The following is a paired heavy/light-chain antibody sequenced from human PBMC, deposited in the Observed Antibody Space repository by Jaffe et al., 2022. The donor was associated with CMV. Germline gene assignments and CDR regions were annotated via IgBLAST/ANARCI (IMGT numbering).Light chain of an antibody. CDR3: QQRSNWPPF. CDR2: DAS. Sequence: EIVLTQSPATLSLSPGERATLSCRASQSVSSYLAWYQQKPGQAPRLLIYDASNRATGIPARFSGSGSGTDFTLTISSLEPEDFAVYYCQQRSNWPPFFGQGTKLEIK. V-gene: IGKV3-11*01. J-gene: IGKJ2*01. CDR1: QSVSSY.
Heavy chain of an antibody. CDR3: ARIGQLDDFWSGYLNYYYYYMDV. CDR2: ISSSSSYI. J-gene: IGHJ6*03. CDR1: GFTFSSYS. Sequence: EVQLVESGGGLVKPGGSLRLSCAASGFTFSSYSMNWVRQAPGKGLEWVSSISSSSSYIYYADSVKGRFTISRDNAKNSLYLQMNSLRAEDTAVYYCARIGQLDDFWSGYLNYYYYYMDVWGKGTTVTVSS. D-gene: IGHD3-3*01. V-gene: IGHV3-21*01.